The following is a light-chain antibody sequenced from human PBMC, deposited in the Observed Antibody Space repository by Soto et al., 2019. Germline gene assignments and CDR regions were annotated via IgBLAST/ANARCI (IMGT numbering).Light chain of an antibody. CDR3: QVRDVWPS. V-gene: IGKV3-11*01. J-gene: IGKJ1*01. CDR2: DSS. CDR1: QSVSTS. Sequence: IVLTQSPVTLALSPGESAVISCRASQSVSTSLAWYQHKPGQAPRLFISDSSKRAPGIPARFTGSGSGTDFPLTISSLEPEDIAVYYCQVRDVWPSFGQGTKVEIK.